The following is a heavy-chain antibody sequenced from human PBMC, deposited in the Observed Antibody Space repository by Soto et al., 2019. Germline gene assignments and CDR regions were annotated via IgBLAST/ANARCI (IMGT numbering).Heavy chain of an antibody. CDR3: VSWSSGYYWAY. J-gene: IGHJ4*02. CDR2: ISYSGDNT. D-gene: IGHD3-22*01. V-gene: IGHV3-23*01. CDR1: EFTFSNDA. Sequence: PGGSLRLSCAASEFTFSNDAMCWVRQAPGKGLEWVSAISYSGDNTVYADSVKGRCTISRDNSKNTLSLQMNSLRAEDTAVSYCVSWSSGYYWAYWGRGTLVTVSS.